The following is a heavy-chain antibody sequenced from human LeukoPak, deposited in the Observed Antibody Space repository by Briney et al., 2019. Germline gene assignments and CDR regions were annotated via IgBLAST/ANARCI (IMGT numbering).Heavy chain of an antibody. V-gene: IGHV4-34*01. Sequence: PSETLSLTCAVYGGSFSGYYWSWLRQPPGEGLEWVGGVNHSGSTNYNPSLKSRVTISVDTSKNQFSLKLSSVTAADTAVYYCARGLTVGYDSSGYYPIYYYYYMDVWGKGTTVTVS. CDR1: GGSFSGYY. J-gene: IGHJ6*03. CDR3: ARGLTVGYDSSGYYPIYYYYYMDV. CDR2: VNHSGST. D-gene: IGHD3-22*01.